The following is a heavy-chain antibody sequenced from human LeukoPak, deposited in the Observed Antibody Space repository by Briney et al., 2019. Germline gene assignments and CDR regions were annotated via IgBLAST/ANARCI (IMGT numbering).Heavy chain of an antibody. CDR2: ISWRNIDI. CDR1: GFTLSSYN. Sequence: AGGSLRLSCVASGFTLSSYNMKWVRQAPGKRLEWVSSISWRNIDIEYANSVKGRFTISRDNDKKSLYLQMNSLRVEDTAVYYCARVYSSTWYSGYLHMDVWGKGTTVTVSS. D-gene: IGHD6-13*01. V-gene: IGHV3-21*01. J-gene: IGHJ6*03. CDR3: ARVYSSTWYSGYLHMDV.